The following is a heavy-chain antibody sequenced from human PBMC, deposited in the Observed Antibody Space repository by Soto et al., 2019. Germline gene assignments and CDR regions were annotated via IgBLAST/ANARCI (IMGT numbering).Heavy chain of an antibody. Sequence: QVQLVQSGAEVKKPGASVTVSCRSSGDTFNDYYIHWVRQAPGQGLEWMGWINPNGGVTKYAQKFQGWVTMTRDTSIRTVYMQLRRLRSDDTAVYYCARESGGATATLAYYYFYMDVWGTGTTVTVSS. CDR3: ARESGGATATLAYYYFYMDV. CDR2: INPNGGVT. D-gene: IGHD5-12*01. CDR1: GDTFNDYY. V-gene: IGHV1-2*04. J-gene: IGHJ6*03.